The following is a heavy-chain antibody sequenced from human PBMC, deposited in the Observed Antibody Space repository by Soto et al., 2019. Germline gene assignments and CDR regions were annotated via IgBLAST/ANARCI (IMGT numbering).Heavy chain of an antibody. D-gene: IGHD5-18*01. V-gene: IGHV1-18*01. CDR1: GYSFTRYG. CDR2: ISVYNGNT. Sequence: ASVKVSCEASGYSFTRYGISWVRQAPGQGLEWLGWISVYNGNTNYAQKIQGRVTMTADTSTSTAYMELRSLRSDDTASYYCVRDRDSFDVYWFGPCGQGTPVTVPS. J-gene: IGHJ5*02. CDR3: VRDRDSFDVYWFGP.